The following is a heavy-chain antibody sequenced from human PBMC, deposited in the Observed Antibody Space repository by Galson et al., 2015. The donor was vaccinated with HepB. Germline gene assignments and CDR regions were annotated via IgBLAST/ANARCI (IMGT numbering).Heavy chain of an antibody. CDR3: AKELPQTTYYDFWSGYIRGWGMDV. D-gene: IGHD3-3*01. V-gene: IGHV3-23*01. CDR2: ISGSGGST. Sequence: SVRLSCAASGFTFSSYAMSWVRQAPGKGLEWVSAISGSGGSTYYADSVKGRFTISRDNSKNTPYLQMNSLRAEDTAVYYCAKELPQTTYYDFWSGYIRGWGMDVWGQGTTVTVSS. CDR1: GFTFSSYA. J-gene: IGHJ6*02.